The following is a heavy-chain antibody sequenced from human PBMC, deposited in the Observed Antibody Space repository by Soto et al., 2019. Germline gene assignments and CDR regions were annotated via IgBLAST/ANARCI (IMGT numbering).Heavy chain of an antibody. V-gene: IGHV3-23*01. CDR3: AKDHYDFWSGLFDY. J-gene: IGHJ4*02. Sequence: QPGGSLRLSCAASGFTFSSYAMSWVRQAPGKGLEWVSAISCSGGSTYYADSVKGRFTISRDNSKNTLYLQMNSLRAEDTAVYYCAKDHYDFWSGLFDYWGQGTLVTVSS. D-gene: IGHD3-3*01. CDR1: GFTFSSYA. CDR2: ISCSGGST.